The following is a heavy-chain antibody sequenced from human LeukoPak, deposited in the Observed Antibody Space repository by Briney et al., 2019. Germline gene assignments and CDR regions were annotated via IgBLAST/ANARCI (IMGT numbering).Heavy chain of an antibody. V-gene: IGHV3-7*01. Sequence: GGSLRLSCAASGFAFSTYWMTWVRQAPGKGLEWVANINQDGSEKYYVDSVKGRFSISRDNAKNSLYLQMNSLRAEDTAVYYCARPGAVAGTRYYYDLWGRGTLVTVSS. D-gene: IGHD6-19*01. CDR2: INQDGSEK. CDR1: GFAFSTYW. CDR3: ARPGAVAGTRYYYDL. J-gene: IGHJ2*01.